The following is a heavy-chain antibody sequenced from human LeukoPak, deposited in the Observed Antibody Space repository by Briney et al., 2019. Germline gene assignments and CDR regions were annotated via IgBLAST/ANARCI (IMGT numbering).Heavy chain of an antibody. D-gene: IGHD5-12*01. CDR1: GFTFSSYW. Sequence: GGSLRLSCAASGFTFSSYWMSWVRQAPGKGLVWVSRINSDGSSTSYADSVKGRFTISRDNAKNTLYLQMNSLRAEDTAVYYCARPNGGYSGYDLDYWGQGTLVTVSS. CDR3: ARPNGGYSGYDLDY. V-gene: IGHV3-74*01. CDR2: INSDGSST. J-gene: IGHJ4*02.